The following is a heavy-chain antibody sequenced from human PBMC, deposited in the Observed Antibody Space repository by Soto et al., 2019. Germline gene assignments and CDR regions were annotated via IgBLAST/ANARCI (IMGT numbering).Heavy chain of an antibody. CDR3: ASAMIVVVSHAFDI. D-gene: IGHD3-22*01. CDR2: IRSKAYSYAT. J-gene: IGHJ3*02. V-gene: IGHV3-73*01. Sequence: GGSLRLSCAASGFTFSGSAMHWVRQASGKGLEWVGHIRSKAYSYATAYAASVKGRFTISRDDSKNTAYLQMNSLKTEDTAVYYCASAMIVVVSHAFDIWGQGTMVTVSS. CDR1: GFTFSGSA.